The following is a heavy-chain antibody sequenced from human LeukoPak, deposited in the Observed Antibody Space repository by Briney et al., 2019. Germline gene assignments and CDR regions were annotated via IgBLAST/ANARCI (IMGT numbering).Heavy chain of an antibody. V-gene: IGHV1-18*01. D-gene: IGHD2-15*01. Sequence: GSVKVSCKASGYTFTSYGISWVRQAPGQGLEWMGWISAYNGNTNYAQKLQGRVTMTTDTSTSTAYMELRSLGSDDTAVYYCARDGRDIVVVVAATGDWFDPWGQGTLVTVSS. J-gene: IGHJ5*02. CDR2: ISAYNGNT. CDR3: ARDGRDIVVVVAATGDWFDP. CDR1: GYTFTSYG.